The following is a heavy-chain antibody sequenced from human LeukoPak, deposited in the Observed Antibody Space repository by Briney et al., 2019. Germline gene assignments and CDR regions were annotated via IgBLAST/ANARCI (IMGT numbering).Heavy chain of an antibody. CDR2: IYYSGST. J-gene: IGHJ4*02. Sequence: SETLSLTCTVSGGSISSYYWSWVRQPPGKGLEWIGSIYYSGSTYYNPSLKSRVTISVDTSKNQFSLKLSSVTAADTAVYYCARISVGYSYGIDYWGQGTLVTVSS. CDR1: GGSISSYY. D-gene: IGHD5-18*01. V-gene: IGHV4-59*12. CDR3: ARISVGYSYGIDY.